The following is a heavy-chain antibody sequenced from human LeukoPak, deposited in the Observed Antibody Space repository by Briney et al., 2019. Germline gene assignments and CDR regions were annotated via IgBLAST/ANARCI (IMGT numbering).Heavy chain of an antibody. CDR1: GGTFSSYA. Sequence: PVKVSCKASGGTFSSYAISWVRQAPGQGLEWMGGIIPIFGTANYTQKFQGRVTITADKSTSTAYMELSSLRSEDTAVYYCARDHDYEGWFDPWGQGTLVTVSS. V-gene: IGHV1-69*06. J-gene: IGHJ5*02. D-gene: IGHD4-17*01. CDR3: ARDHDYEGWFDP. CDR2: IIPIFGTA.